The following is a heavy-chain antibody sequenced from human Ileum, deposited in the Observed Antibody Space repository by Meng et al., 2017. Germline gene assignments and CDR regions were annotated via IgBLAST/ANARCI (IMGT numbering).Heavy chain of an antibody. Sequence: QVQLQPSGPGLVKPSHTLSLTCAGSGGNVSSNIAAWNWIRQSPLRGLEWLGRTYYRSKWYSEYAVSVKSRISITPDTSKNQFSLQMNSVTPEDTAVYYCASGSGSLDYWGPGTLVTVSS. V-gene: IGHV6-1*01. CDR3: ASGSGSLDY. CDR2: TYYRSKWYS. J-gene: IGHJ4*02. CDR1: GGNVSSNIAA. D-gene: IGHD3-3*01.